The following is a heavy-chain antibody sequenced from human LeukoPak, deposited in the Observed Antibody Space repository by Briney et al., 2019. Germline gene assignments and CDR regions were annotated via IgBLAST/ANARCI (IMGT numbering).Heavy chain of an antibody. CDR3: ARGEFRRGSSTSCLV. Sequence: ASVKVSCKASGYTFTSYYMHWVRPAPGQGLGWMGIINPSGGSTSYAQKFQGRVTMTRDTSTSTVYMELSSLRSEDTAVYYCARGEFRRGSSTSCLVWGQGTLVTVSS. D-gene: IGHD2-2*01. J-gene: IGHJ4*02. CDR1: GYTFTSYY. V-gene: IGHV1-46*01. CDR2: INPSGGST.